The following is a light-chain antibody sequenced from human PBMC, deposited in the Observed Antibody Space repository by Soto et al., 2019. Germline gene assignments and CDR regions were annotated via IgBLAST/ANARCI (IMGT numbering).Light chain of an antibody. CDR1: QNIYKY. Sequence: DIQMTQSPSSLSASLGDRATISCRASQNIYKYLNWYQQKPGKAPNLLVYDASSLRSGVPSRFSGSGSGTDFTLTISSLQPEDFATYYCQHDHNTPPTFGQGTRLEIQ. V-gene: IGKV1-39*01. CDR2: DAS. CDR3: QHDHNTPPT. J-gene: IGKJ5*01.